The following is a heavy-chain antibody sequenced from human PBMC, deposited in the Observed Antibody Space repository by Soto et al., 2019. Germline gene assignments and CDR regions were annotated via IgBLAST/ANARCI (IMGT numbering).Heavy chain of an antibody. V-gene: IGHV3-23*01. CDR2: ISGSGGST. CDR1: GFSFSDYS. Sequence: PGGSLRLSCAASGFSFSDYSMNWVRQAPGKGLEWVSAISGSGGSTYYADSVKGRFTISRDNSKNTLYLQMNSLRAEDTAVYYCAKDPNDSGPGGYWGQGTLVTVSS. CDR3: AKDPNDSGPGGY. D-gene: IGHD1-1*01. J-gene: IGHJ4*02.